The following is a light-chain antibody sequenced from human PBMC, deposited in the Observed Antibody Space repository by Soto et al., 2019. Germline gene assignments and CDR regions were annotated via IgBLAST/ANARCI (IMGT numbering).Light chain of an antibody. CDR3: SSYTSSSTQV. V-gene: IGLV2-14*01. J-gene: IGLJ3*02. Sequence: QSALTQPASVSGSPGQSITISCTGTSSDVGGYNYVSWYQQHPGKAPKLMIYEVSNRPSGVSTRFSGSKSGNTASLTISGLQDEDEADYYCSSYTSSSTQVFGGGTKLTVL. CDR2: EVS. CDR1: SSDVGGYNY.